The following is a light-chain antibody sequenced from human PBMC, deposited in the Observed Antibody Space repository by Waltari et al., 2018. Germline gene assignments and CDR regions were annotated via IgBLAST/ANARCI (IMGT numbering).Light chain of an antibody. CDR3: ISYTTSDTMI. Sequence: QSALTQPASVSGSPGQSITISCTGTSSDVGAYNYVSWYQHHPGKVPKLIIYDVSHRPSGVSIRFSGSKSDNTASLTISGLQAEDEADYYCISYTTSDTMIFGGGTKLTVL. CDR1: SSDVGAYNY. J-gene: IGLJ2*01. CDR2: DVS. V-gene: IGLV2-14*03.